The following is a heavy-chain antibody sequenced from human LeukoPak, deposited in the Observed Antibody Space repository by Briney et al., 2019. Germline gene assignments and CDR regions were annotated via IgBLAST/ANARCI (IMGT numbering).Heavy chain of an antibody. CDR1: GFTSSSYA. CDR3: VCRIGGAPQ. J-gene: IGHJ4*02. CDR2: ISSNGGST. D-gene: IGHD1-26*01. Sequence: GGSLRLSCSASGFTSSSYAMHWVRQAPGKGLEYVSAISSNGGSTYYADSVKGRFTISRDNSKNTLYLQMNSLRADDTAVYYCVCRIGGAPQWGQGTLVTVSS. V-gene: IGHV3-64D*06.